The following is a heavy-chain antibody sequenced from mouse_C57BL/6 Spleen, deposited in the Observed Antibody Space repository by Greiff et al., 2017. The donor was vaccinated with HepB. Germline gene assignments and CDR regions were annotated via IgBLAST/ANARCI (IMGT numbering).Heavy chain of an antibody. CDR2: IDPEGGDT. J-gene: IGHJ2*01. CDR3: TNPLITTVGAGYCDY. CDR1: GFNIKDYY. D-gene: IGHD1-1*01. Sequence: VQLKESGAELVRPGASVKLSCTASGFNIKDYYMHWVKQRPEQGLEWIGRIDPEGGDTEYAPKFQGKATMPADTSSNTAYLQLSSLTSEDTAVYYCTNPLITTVGAGYCDYWGQGTTLTVSS. V-gene: IGHV14-1*01.